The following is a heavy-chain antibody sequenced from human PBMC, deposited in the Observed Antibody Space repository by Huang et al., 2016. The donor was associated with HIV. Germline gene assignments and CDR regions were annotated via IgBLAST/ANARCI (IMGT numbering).Heavy chain of an antibody. J-gene: IGHJ3*02. CDR2: IRCKINVYAA. CDR3: SRHPFDYYDSTDTGALDI. Sequence: EVQLVESGGGLVQTGGSLKLSCAASGFTLSGSAMHWVRQASGRGLQWVGRIRCKINVYAAVYSASVKGRFTISRDDSKNTAYLQRNSLKTEDTAVYYCSRHPFDYYDSTDTGALDIWGQGTMVTVSS. D-gene: IGHD3-22*01. V-gene: IGHV3-73*02. CDR1: GFTLSGSA.